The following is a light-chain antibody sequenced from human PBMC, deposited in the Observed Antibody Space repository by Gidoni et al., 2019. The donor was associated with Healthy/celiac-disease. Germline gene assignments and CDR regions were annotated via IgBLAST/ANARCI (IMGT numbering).Light chain of an antibody. J-gene: IGLJ2*01. Sequence: SVLTQPPSASGTPGQPITISCSESTSNIRSNPVNWYQHIPGASPKLLIYSNSQRPSWVPDRFSGSKSGTSASLAISDLQSEDEADYYCATWVDRLNGLTFGGGTKLTVL. V-gene: IGLV1-44*01. CDR2: SNS. CDR1: TSNIRSNP. CDR3: ATWVDRLNGLT.